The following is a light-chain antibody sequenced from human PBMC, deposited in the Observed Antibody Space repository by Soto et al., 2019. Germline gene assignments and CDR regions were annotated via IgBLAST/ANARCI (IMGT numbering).Light chain of an antibody. CDR3: HPSYRPPT. V-gene: IGKV1-39*01. Sequence: DLQLTQSPSSLSEPVAARVTITCRASQSTSTYLNWSRQKPGTALKLLIYAASSLPSGPPSMCSGSGSRTDFALTISKEQPDVLVPSYWHPSYRPPTFGQGTRLEIK. J-gene: IGKJ5*01. CDR1: QSTSTY. CDR2: AAS.